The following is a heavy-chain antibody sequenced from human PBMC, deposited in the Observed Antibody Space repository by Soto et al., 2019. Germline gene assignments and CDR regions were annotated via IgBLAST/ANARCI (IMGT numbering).Heavy chain of an antibody. Sequence: QLQLQESGPGLVKPSETLSLTCTVSGGSISSSSYYWGWIRQPPGKGLEWIGSIYYSGSTYYNPSLKSRVTISVDTSKNQFSLKLSSVTAADTAVYYCANGDEQGAFDIWGQGTMVTVSS. J-gene: IGHJ3*02. CDR1: GGSISSSSYY. CDR3: ANGDEQGAFDI. CDR2: IYYSGST. D-gene: IGHD4-17*01. V-gene: IGHV4-39*01.